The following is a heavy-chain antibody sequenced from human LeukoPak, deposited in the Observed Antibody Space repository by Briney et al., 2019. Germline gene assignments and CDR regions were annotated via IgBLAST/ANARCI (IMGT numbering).Heavy chain of an antibody. Sequence: GASVKVSCKASGHTFTGYYMHWVRQAPGQGLEWMGWINPNSGGTNYAQKFQGRVTMTRDTSISTAYMELSRLRSDDTVVYYCARLPRGSYGEVGFDYWGQGTLVTVSS. J-gene: IGHJ4*02. D-gene: IGHD5-18*01. CDR3: ARLPRGSYGEVGFDY. CDR2: INPNSGGT. CDR1: GHTFTGYY. V-gene: IGHV1-2*02.